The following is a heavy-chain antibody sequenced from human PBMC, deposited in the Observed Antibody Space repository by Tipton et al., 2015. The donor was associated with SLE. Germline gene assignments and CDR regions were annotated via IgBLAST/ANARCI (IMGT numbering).Heavy chain of an antibody. CDR2: ISSSSSTI. J-gene: IGHJ6*02. CDR3: VRDHKESEGLDV. D-gene: IGHD3-10*01. Sequence: GSLRLSCSASGFTFNIYWMHWVRQTPGKGLEWVSYISSSSSTIFHADSVRDRFTISRDNAKNSLYLQMNSLRAEDTAVYYCVRDHKESEGLDVWGQGTTVTVSS. CDR1: GFTFNIYW. V-gene: IGHV3-48*01.